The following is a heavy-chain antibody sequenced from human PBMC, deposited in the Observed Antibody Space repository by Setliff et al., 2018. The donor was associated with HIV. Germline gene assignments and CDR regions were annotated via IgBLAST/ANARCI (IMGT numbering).Heavy chain of an antibody. CDR1: GGSISGHY. CDR2: IHYRGST. V-gene: IGHV4-59*11. Sequence: KPSETLSLTCTVSGGSISGHYWTWIRQPPGKGLDWIGYIHYRGSTNYNPSLQSRVTISVDSSRNQFSLKLSSVTAADTAVYYCARLLDTAAVPQDYFDYWGQGTLVTVSS. CDR3: ARLLDTAAVPQDYFDY. J-gene: IGHJ4*02. D-gene: IGHD5-18*01.